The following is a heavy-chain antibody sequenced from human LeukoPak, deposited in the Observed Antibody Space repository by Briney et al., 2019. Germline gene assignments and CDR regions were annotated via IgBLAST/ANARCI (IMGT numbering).Heavy chain of an antibody. CDR2: ISYDGSNK. D-gene: IGHD2-21*01. V-gene: IGHV3-30*03. Sequence: GGPLRLSCAASGLTFSNAWMGWVRQATGKGLEWVSVISYDGSNKYYADYVKGRFTISRDNSKNTLYLQMNSLRAEDTAVYYCARDRLGEPREYYFDYWGQGTLVTVSS. J-gene: IGHJ4*02. CDR3: ARDRLGEPREYYFDY. CDR1: GLTFSNAW.